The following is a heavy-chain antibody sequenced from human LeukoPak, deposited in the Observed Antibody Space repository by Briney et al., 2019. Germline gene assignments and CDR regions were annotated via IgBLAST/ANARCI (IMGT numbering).Heavy chain of an antibody. CDR2: ISYDRSNE. Sequence: GGSLRLSCAASGFTFSSYAMPWVRQAPGKGLEWVAVISYDRSNEYYADSVKGRFTISRDNSKNTLYLQMNSLRAEDTAVYYCARDPRDYYDSSGYYPNYYYGMDVWGQGTTVTVSS. CDR1: GFTFSSYA. CDR3: ARDPRDYYDSSGYYPNYYYGMDV. V-gene: IGHV3-30-3*01. D-gene: IGHD3-22*01. J-gene: IGHJ6*02.